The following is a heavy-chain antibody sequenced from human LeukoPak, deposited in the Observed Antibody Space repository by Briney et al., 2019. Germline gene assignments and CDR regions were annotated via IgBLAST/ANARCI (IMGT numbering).Heavy chain of an antibody. D-gene: IGHD3-10*01. V-gene: IGHV4-59*01. CDR2: IFYGGTT. CDR1: GGSISSYY. Sequence: PSETLSLTCTVPGGSISSYYWSWIRQPPGKGPEWIGYIFYGGTTNYNPSLKSRVTISVDTSKNQFSLKLSSVTAADTAVYYCARAASRFGYDYDIWGQGTMVTVSS. CDR3: ARAASRFGYDYDI. J-gene: IGHJ3*02.